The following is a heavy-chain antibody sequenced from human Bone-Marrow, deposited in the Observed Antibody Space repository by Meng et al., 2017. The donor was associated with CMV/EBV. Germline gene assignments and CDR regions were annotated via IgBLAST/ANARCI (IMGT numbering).Heavy chain of an antibody. J-gene: IGHJ6*02. CDR2: ISAYNGNT. CDR3: ARDFGVGATLLVYYYYGMDV. V-gene: IGHV1-18*01. Sequence: ASVKVSCKASGYTFTSYGISWVRQAPGQGLEWMGWISAYNGNTNYAQKLQGRVTMTTDTSTSTAYMELRGLRSDDTAVYYCARDFGVGATLLVYYYYGMDVWGQGTTVTVSS. D-gene: IGHD1-26*01. CDR1: GYTFTSYG.